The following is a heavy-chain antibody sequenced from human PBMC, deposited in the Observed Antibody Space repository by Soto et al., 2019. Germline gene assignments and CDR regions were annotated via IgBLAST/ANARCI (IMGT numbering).Heavy chain of an antibody. Sequence: QVQLVQSGGEVKKPGASVKVSCKASGYTFADSGISWVRQAPGQGLEWLGWSSAYNGDTEYAQKFQGRVTMTTDTSTSTAYMELRSLTSDDTAVYYCARVRAAAFVSFDFWGQGTPVTVSS. D-gene: IGHD2-2*01. J-gene: IGHJ4*02. CDR3: ARVRAAAFVSFDF. CDR2: SSAYNGDT. V-gene: IGHV1-18*01. CDR1: GYTFADSG.